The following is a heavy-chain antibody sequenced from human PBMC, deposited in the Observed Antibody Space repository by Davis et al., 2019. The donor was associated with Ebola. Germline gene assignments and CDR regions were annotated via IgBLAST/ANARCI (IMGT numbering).Heavy chain of an antibody. CDR1: GFILTNYA. D-gene: IGHD6-6*01. CDR3: ARDAFSSSIFFDY. J-gene: IGHJ4*02. Sequence: ASVKVSCKASGFILTNYAIHWVRQAPGQRLEWMGWINAGNGNTKYSQKFQGRVTITRDTSASTAYMKLSSLRSEDTAVYYCARDAFSSSIFFDYWGQGTLVTVSS. CDR2: INAGNGNT. V-gene: IGHV1-3*01.